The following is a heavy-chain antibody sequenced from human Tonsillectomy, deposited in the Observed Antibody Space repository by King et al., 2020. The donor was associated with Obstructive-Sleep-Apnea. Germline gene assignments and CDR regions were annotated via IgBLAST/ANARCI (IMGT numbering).Heavy chain of an antibody. CDR1: GFTFSSYW. CDR3: ATSGGFGGYDYFDY. D-gene: IGHD5-12*01. CDR2: IKQDGSEK. Sequence: EVQLVESGGGFVQPGGSLRLSCAASGFTFSSYWMSWVRQAPGKGLAWVANIKQDGSEKYYVDSVKGRFTISRDNAKNSLYLQRNSLRAEDTALYYCATSGGFGGYDYFDYWGQGTLVTVSS. V-gene: IGHV3-7*03. J-gene: IGHJ4*02.